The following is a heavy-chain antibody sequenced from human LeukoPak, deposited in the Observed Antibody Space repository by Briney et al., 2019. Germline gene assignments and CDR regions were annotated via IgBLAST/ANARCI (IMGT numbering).Heavy chain of an antibody. Sequence: GGSLRLSCAASGFTFSSYAMSWVRQAPGKGLEWVSAISGSGGSTYYADSVKGRFTIPRDNSKNKLYLQMNSLRAEDTAVYYCAKEGAWGIAVAGTWGYYFVYWGQGTLVTVSS. CDR2: ISGSGGST. CDR1: GFTFSSYA. CDR3: AKEGAWGIAVAGTWGYYFVY. J-gene: IGHJ4*02. D-gene: IGHD6-19*01. V-gene: IGHV3-23*01.